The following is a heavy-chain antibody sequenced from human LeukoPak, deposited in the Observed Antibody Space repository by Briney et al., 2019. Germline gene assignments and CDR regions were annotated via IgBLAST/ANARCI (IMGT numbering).Heavy chain of an antibody. D-gene: IGHD3-22*01. Sequence: SETLSLTCTVSGGAITGSTYYWGWIRQPPGKGLEWIGSMYYSGSTYYKPSLKSRVTISADTSKNQFSLELSSVTAADTAVYYRARQYYDNTGYYYFDYWGQGILVTVSS. CDR1: GGAITGSTYY. CDR2: MYYSGST. V-gene: IGHV4-39*01. CDR3: ARQYYDNTGYYYFDY. J-gene: IGHJ4*02.